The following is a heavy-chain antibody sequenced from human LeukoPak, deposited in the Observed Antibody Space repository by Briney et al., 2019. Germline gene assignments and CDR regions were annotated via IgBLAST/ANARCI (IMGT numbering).Heavy chain of an antibody. D-gene: IGHD2-21*02. CDR2: IIPILGIA. J-gene: IGHJ6*02. CDR1: GGTFSSYA. V-gene: IGHV1-69*04. CDR3: ARDIVVVTAIHYYGMDV. Sequence: SVKVSCKASGGTFSSYAISWVRQAPGQGLEWMGRIIPILGIANYAQKFQGRVTITADKPTSTAYMELSSLRSEDTAVYYCARDIVVVTAIHYYGMDVWGQGTTVTVSS.